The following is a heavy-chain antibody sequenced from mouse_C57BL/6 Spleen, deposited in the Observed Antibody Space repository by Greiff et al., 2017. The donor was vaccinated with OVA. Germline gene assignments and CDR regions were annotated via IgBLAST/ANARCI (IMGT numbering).Heavy chain of an antibody. J-gene: IGHJ4*01. CDR3: ARMITTGYYYAMDY. Sequence: QVQLKESGPGILQSSQTLSLTCSFSGFSLSTSGMGVSWIRQPSGKGLEWLAHIYWDDDTRYNPSLKSRLTISKDTSRNQVFLKITSVDNADTATYYCARMITTGYYYAMDYWGQGTSVTVSS. CDR1: GFSLSTSGMG. CDR2: IYWDDDT. D-gene: IGHD2-4*01. V-gene: IGHV8-12*01.